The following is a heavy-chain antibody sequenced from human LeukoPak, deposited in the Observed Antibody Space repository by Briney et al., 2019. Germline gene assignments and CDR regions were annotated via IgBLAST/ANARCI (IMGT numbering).Heavy chain of an antibody. D-gene: IGHD6-19*01. CDR3: ARVERAVAGLLDY. Sequence: PGGSLRLSCAASGFTFSSYAMHWVRQAPGKGLEYVSAISSNGGSTYYANSVKGRFTTSRDNSKNTLYLQMGSLRAEDMAVYYCARVERAVAGLLDYWGQGTLVTVSS. V-gene: IGHV3-64*01. CDR2: ISSNGGST. J-gene: IGHJ4*02. CDR1: GFTFSSYA.